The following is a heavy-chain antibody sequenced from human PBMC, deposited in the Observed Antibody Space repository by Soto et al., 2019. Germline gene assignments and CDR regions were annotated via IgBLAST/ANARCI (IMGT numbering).Heavy chain of an antibody. CDR3: AKSGFADLEY. V-gene: IGHV3-23*01. D-gene: IGHD1-26*01. Sequence: EVQLLQSGGGLVQPGGSLRLSCAASGFTFSTYAMAWVRQAPGKGLERVSTVSGGGDHTYYADSVKGRSTISRDASKNTLYLQMDSLRVENTAVYYCAKSGFADLEYWGQGALVTVSS. CDR1: GFTFSTYA. J-gene: IGHJ1*01. CDR2: VSGGGDHT.